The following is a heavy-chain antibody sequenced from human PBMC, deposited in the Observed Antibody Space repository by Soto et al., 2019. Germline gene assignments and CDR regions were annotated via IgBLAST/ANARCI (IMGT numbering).Heavy chain of an antibody. D-gene: IGHD3-9*01. Sequence: SVKVSCKACGGTFSSKAISLVRQAPGQGLEWIGGMIPLYASPNYAQNFHGRVTVTADKATSTAYLELSRLKFADSAIYYCAVTVTGSRSPLAHWGQGTLVTVSS. J-gene: IGHJ4*02. CDR2: MIPLYASP. V-gene: IGHV1-69*06. CDR1: GGTFSSKA. CDR3: AVTVTGSRSPLAH.